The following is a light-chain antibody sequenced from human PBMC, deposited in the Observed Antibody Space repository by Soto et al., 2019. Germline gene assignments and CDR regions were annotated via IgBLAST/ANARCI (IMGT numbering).Light chain of an antibody. CDR1: QSVSSN. J-gene: IGKJ5*01. CDR3: QQRSNWPLT. V-gene: IGKV3D-15*01. Sequence: LVLTQSPATLSVSPWERATLSCRASQSVSSNLAWHQQRPGQAPRLLIYGASTRATGVPARFSGGGSGTEFTLTVSSLEPEDFAVYYCQQRSNWPLTFGQGTRLEIK. CDR2: GAS.